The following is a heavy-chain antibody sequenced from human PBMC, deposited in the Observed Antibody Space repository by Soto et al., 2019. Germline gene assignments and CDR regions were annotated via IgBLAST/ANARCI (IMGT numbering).Heavy chain of an antibody. J-gene: IGHJ4*02. V-gene: IGHV3-30*03. CDR1: GFNFGFFG. D-gene: IGHD3-10*01. CDR2: ISGDGINT. Sequence: QIQLVKSGGDVVQPGRSLRLSCAASGFNFGFFGMHWVRQAPGKGLEWVAFISGDGINTHYADSVRGRFTLSRDYSKKTMYLQMDTLRDDDTALYYCARGNLSFDFDSWGQGTLVTVSS. CDR3: ARGNLSFDFDS.